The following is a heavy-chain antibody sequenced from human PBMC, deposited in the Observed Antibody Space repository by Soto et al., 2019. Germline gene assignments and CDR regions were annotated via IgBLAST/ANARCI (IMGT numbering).Heavy chain of an antibody. CDR1: GGSISSGGYY. Sequence: SETLSLTCTVSGGSISSGGYYWSWIRQHPGKGLEWIGYIYYSGSTYYNPSLKSRVTISVDTSKNQFSLKLSSVTAADTAVYYCASVPKSLVAASYYFDYWGQGTLVTVSS. CDR2: IYYSGST. CDR3: ASVPKSLVAASYYFDY. J-gene: IGHJ4*02. D-gene: IGHD2-15*01. V-gene: IGHV4-31*03.